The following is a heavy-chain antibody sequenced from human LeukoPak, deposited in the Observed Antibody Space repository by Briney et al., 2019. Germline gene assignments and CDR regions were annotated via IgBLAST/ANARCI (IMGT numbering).Heavy chain of an antibody. Sequence: PGGSLRLSCAASGFTFSNYWMNWVRQAPGKGLEWVASIQRDGSEKYYVESVKGRFTISRDNAKNSLYLQMNSLRAEDTAVYYCATGRDGYNLYYFDHWGQGTLVTVSS. CDR1: GFTFSNYW. V-gene: IGHV3-7*01. CDR2: IQRDGSEK. CDR3: ATGRDGYNLYYFDH. D-gene: IGHD5-24*01. J-gene: IGHJ4*02.